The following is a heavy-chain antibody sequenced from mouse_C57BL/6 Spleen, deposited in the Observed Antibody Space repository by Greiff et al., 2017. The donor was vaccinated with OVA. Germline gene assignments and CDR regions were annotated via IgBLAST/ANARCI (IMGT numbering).Heavy chain of an antibody. Sequence: QVQLQQSGPELVKPGASVKISCKASGYAFSSSWMHWVKQRPGKGLEWIGRIYPGDGDTNYNGKFKGKATLTADKSSSTAYMQLSSLTSEDSAVYFCARWGRGFDYWGQGTTLTVSS. D-gene: IGHD3-3*01. CDR2: IYPGDGDT. CDR1: GYAFSSSW. V-gene: IGHV1-82*01. J-gene: IGHJ2*01. CDR3: ARWGRGFDY.